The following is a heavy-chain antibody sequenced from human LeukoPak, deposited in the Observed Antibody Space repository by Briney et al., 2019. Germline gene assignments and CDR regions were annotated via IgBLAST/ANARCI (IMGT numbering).Heavy chain of an antibody. V-gene: IGHV1-8*01. CDR1: RYTFTSYD. D-gene: IGHD6-6*01. CDR2: MNPNTGRT. J-gene: IGHJ4*02. CDR3: ATVRKYSSSSPFDY. Sequence: GASVKVSCKASRYTFTSYDINWVREAAGQGLEWMGWMNPNTGRTGFAQKFQGRLTMTRDTSISTAYMELSSLRSEDTAVYYCATVRKYSSSSPFDYWGQGTLVTVSS.